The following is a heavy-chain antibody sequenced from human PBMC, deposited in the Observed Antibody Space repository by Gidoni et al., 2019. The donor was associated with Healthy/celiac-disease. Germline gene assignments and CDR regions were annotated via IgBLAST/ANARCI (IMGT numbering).Heavy chain of an antibody. Sequence: EVQLVESGGGLVQPGGSLRLSCAAYGFPFSSHWRNWVRQAPGKGLEWVANIKQDGSAKYYVDSVKGRFTISRDNAKNSLYLQMNSLRAEDTAVYYCARDRADYDYVWGSYRLDYWGQGTLVTVSS. CDR1: GFPFSSHW. CDR3: ARDRADYDYVWGSYRLDY. V-gene: IGHV3-7*01. CDR2: IKQDGSAK. J-gene: IGHJ4*02. D-gene: IGHD3-16*02.